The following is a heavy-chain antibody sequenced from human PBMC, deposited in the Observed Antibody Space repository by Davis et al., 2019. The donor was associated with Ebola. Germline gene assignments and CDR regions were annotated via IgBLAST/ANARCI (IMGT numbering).Heavy chain of an antibody. Sequence: SETLSLTCTVSGGSISSSDYFWGWIRQPPGKGLEWIGSVSYSGSTYSNVSLKSRVTISVDTSKNQFSLKLSSVTAADTAVYYCARVPVVPAASGVDYWGQGTLVTVAS. CDR1: GGSISSSDYF. V-gene: IGHV4-39*07. J-gene: IGHJ4*02. CDR2: VSYSGST. D-gene: IGHD2-2*01. CDR3: ARVPVVPAASGVDY.